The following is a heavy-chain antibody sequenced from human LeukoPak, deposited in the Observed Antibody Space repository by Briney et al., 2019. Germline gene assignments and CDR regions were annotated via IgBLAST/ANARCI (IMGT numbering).Heavy chain of an antibody. Sequence: KASETLSLTCTVSGGSVSNSNYYWSWIRQPPGKGLEWIGYIYYSGTTNYNPSLKSRVTISVYTSKNQFSLKLSSVTAADTAVYYCARDHRGGTMVNVNWFDPGAREPWSPSPQ. CDR2: IYYSGTT. J-gene: IGHJ5*02. CDR1: GGSVSNSNYY. D-gene: IGHD4-23*01. V-gene: IGHV4-61*01. CDR3: ARDHRGGTMVNVNWFDP.